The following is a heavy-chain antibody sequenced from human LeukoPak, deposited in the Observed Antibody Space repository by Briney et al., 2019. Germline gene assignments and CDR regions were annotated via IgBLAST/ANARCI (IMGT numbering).Heavy chain of an antibody. CDR2: IIGGGAST. J-gene: IGHJ4*02. D-gene: IGHD3-10*01. V-gene: IGHV3-23*01. Sequence: GRCLSPSCAAAAFTFSSYCTSCVRQPPRNWREWVSSIIGGGASTYYANSVKGPFTISMDNSMNTLYLQLNSLRADDTAVYYCAKEVGIWFGELFALGDYWGQGTLVTVSS. CDR3: AKEVGIWFGELFALGDY. CDR1: AFTFSSYC.